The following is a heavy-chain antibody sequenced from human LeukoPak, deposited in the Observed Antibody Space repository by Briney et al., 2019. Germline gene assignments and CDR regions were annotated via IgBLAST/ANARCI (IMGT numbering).Heavy chain of an antibody. CDR3: ARGRRLRGVTSRPIYYYYYMDV. J-gene: IGHJ6*03. V-gene: IGHV1-8*03. Sequence: ASVKLSCKASGYTFNTFDINWVRQATGQGPEWMGWVNPYNDKTVYAPKFQGRVSISSNNSINTAYMEFSGLKSDVTAVYYCARGRRLRGVTSRPIYYYYYMDVWGGGTTVTVSS. CDR1: GYTFNTFD. CDR2: VNPYNDKT. D-gene: IGHD3-10*01.